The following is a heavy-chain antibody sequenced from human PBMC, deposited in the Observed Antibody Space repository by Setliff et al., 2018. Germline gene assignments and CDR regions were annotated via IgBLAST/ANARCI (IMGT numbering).Heavy chain of an antibody. CDR2: IYYSGST. Sequence: SETLSLTCTVSGGSISSSSYYWGWIRQPPGKGLEWIGSIYYSGSTYYNPSLKSRVTISVDTSKNQFSLKLSSVTAADTAVYYCASRATYYNFWRAYIDYWGQGTLVTVSS. CDR1: GGSISSSSYY. CDR3: ASRATYYNFWRAYIDY. D-gene: IGHD3-3*01. J-gene: IGHJ4*02. V-gene: IGHV4-39*07.